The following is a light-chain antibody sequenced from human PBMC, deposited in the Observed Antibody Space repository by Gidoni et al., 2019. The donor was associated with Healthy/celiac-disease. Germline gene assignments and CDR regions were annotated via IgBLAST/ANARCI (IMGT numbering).Light chain of an antibody. V-gene: IGKV3-11*01. Sequence: EIELTHSQATLSWSPGGRATLSYRASQSVSSYLSWYQQKPGQAPRLLIYDASNRATGIPARCSGSGSGTDFTLTISSLEPEDFAVYYCQQRSNWLTFXGXTKVEIK. CDR1: QSVSSY. J-gene: IGKJ4*01. CDR2: DAS. CDR3: QQRSNWLT.